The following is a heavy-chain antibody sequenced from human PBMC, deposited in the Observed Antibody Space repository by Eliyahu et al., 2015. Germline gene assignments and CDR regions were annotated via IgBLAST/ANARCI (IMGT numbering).Heavy chain of an antibody. CDR2: IIPIFGTA. V-gene: IGHV1-69*06. CDR1: GGTFSSYA. CDR3: ARGPRNSWRSYRPVPIDY. D-gene: IGHD3-16*02. J-gene: IGHJ4*02. Sequence: QLQLVQSGAEVKKPGSSVKVXCKASGGTFSSYAISWVRQAPGQGLEWMXGIIPIFGTANYAQKFQGRVTITADKSTSTAYMELSSLRSEDTAVYYCARGPRNSWRSYRPVPIDYWGQGTLVTVSS.